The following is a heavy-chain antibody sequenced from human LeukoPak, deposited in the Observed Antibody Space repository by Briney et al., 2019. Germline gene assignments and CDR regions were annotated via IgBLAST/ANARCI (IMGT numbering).Heavy chain of an antibody. D-gene: IGHD2-2*02. CDR3: ARRYTASPGERFDY. CDR2: IYSSGNT. V-gene: IGHV4-59*08. J-gene: IGHJ4*02. CDR1: GGSISNYY. Sequence: PSETLSLTCTVSGGSISNYYWTWIRQPPGKGLEWIGYIYSSGNTNYNPSLNSRVTISLDTSKNQFSLMLRSLTAADTAVYYCARRYTASPGERFDYWGQGTLATVSS.